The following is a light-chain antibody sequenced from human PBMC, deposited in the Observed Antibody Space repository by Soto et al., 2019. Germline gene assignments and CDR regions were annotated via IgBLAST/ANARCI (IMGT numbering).Light chain of an antibody. CDR2: GAS. J-gene: IGKJ5*01. CDR1: QSVSSSY. CDR3: QQYHTSPIT. V-gene: IGKV3-20*01. Sequence: EIVLTQSPGTLSLSPGERATLSCRASQSVSSSYLAWYQQKPGQAPRLLIYGASIRATGIPDRFSGSGSGTDFTLTISRLEPEDFVVYYCQQYHTSPITFGQGTRLEI.